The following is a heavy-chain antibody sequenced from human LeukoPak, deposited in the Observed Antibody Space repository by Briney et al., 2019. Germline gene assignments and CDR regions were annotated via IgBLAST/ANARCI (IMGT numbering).Heavy chain of an antibody. D-gene: IGHD4-17*01. CDR1: GFSLSTSGVG. CDR2: IYWDDDK. Sequence: SGPTLVNPTQTLTLTCTFTGFSLSTSGVGVGWIRQPPGKALDWLALIYWDDDKRYSPSLKSRLTITKDTSKNQVVLTMTNMDPVDTATYYCAHRQYAGDYAPGFDYWGQGTLVTVSS. J-gene: IGHJ4*02. CDR3: AHRQYAGDYAPGFDY. V-gene: IGHV2-5*02.